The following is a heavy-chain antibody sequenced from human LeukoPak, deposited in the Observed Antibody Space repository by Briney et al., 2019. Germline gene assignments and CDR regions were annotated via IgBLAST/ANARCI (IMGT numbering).Heavy chain of an antibody. D-gene: IGHD2/OR15-2a*01. CDR3: ARNTDY. CDR1: GFTFSSYW. CDR2: IKPDGSEK. Sequence: GGSLRLSCAASGFTFSSYWTTWVRQAPGKGLEWVANIKPDGSEKYYVDSVKGRFTISRDNAKNSLYLQMNSLRAEDSAVYYCARNTDYWGQGTLVTVSS. J-gene: IGHJ4*02. V-gene: IGHV3-7*01.